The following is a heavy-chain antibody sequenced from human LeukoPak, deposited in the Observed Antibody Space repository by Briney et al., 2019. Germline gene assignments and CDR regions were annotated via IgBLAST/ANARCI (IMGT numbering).Heavy chain of an antibody. D-gene: IGHD4-17*01. V-gene: IGHV4-30-2*01. CDR1: GGSISSGGYS. CDR2: IYHSGST. J-gene: IGHJ3*02. CDR3: ARDGIYGDYGGVAFDI. Sequence: PSQTLSLTCAVSGGSISSGGYSWSWLRQPPGKGLEWIGYIYHSGSTYYNPSLKSRVTISVDRSKNQFSLKLSSVTAADTAVYYCARDGIYGDYGGVAFDIWGQGTMVTVSS.